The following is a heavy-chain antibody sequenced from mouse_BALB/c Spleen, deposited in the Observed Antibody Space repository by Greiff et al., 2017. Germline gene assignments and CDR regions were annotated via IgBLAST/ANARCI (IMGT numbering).Heavy chain of an antibody. D-gene: IGHD1-1*01. J-gene: IGHJ2*01. CDR3: ARGGTTDYFDY. CDR1: GFTFSSYG. Sequence: EVMLVESGGDLVKPGGSLKLSCAASGFTFSSYGMSWVRQTPDKRLEWVATISSGGSYTYYPDSVKGRFTISRDNAKNTLYLQMSSLKSEDTAMYYCARGGTTDYFDYWGQGTTLTVSS. CDR2: ISSGGSYT. V-gene: IGHV5-6*02.